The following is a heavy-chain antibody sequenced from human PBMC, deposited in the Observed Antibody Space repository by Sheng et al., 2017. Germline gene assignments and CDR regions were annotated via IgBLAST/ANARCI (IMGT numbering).Heavy chain of an antibody. CDR1: GGSISSYY. CDR3: ARESTPLGGDYLSGFDY. Sequence: QVQLQESGPGLVKPSETLSLTCTVSGGSISSYYWSWIRQPPGKGLEWIGYIYYSGSTNYNPSLKSRVTISVDTSKNQFSLKLSSVTAADTAVYYCARESTPLGGDYLSGFDYWGRGNPGHRLL. CDR2: IYYSGST. V-gene: IGHV4-59*01. D-gene: IGHD4-17*01. J-gene: IGHJ4*02.